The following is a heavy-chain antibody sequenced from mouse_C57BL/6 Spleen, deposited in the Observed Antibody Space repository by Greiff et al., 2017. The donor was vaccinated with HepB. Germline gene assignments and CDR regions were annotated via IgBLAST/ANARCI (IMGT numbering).Heavy chain of an antibody. Sequence: VQLQQSGPELVKPGASVKISCKASGYAFSSSWMNWVKQRPGKGLEWIGRIYPGDGDTNYNGKFKGKATLTADKSSSTAYMQLSSLTSEDSAVYFCARSGYYGRSFDYWGQGTTLTVSS. CDR3: ARSGYYGRSFDY. J-gene: IGHJ2*01. CDR1: GYAFSSSW. D-gene: IGHD1-1*01. CDR2: IYPGDGDT. V-gene: IGHV1-82*01.